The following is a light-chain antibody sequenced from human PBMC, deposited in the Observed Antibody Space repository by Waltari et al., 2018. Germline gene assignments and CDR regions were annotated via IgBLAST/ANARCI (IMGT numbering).Light chain of an antibody. CDR1: QSVSRS. J-gene: IGKJ1*01. Sequence: EIVFTQSPGTLSLSPGARATLSCRASQSVSRSLAWYQQKHGQAPRLLIYDASTRATGIPGRFSGSGSGTDFSLTISRLEPEDFAVYYCQKYVSLPATFGQGTKVEIK. V-gene: IGKV3-20*01. CDR3: QKYVSLPAT. CDR2: DAS.